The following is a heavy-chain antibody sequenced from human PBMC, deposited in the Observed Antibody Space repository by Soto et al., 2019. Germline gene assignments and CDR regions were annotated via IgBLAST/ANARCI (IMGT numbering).Heavy chain of an antibody. CDR3: ARSPPVVVVAAIDY. CDR2: ISAYNGNT. V-gene: IGHV1-18*01. CDR1: GYTFTSYG. D-gene: IGHD2-15*01. J-gene: IGHJ4*02. Sequence: ASVKVSCKASGYTFTSYGISWVRQAPGQGLEWMGWISAYNGNTNYAQKLQGRVTMTTDTSTSTAYMELRSLRSDDTAVYYCARSPPVVVVAAIDYWGQGTLVTVSS.